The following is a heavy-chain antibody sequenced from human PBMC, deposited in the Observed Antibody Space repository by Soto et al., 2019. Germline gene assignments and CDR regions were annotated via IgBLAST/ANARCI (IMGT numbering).Heavy chain of an antibody. CDR2: IYYSGST. Sequence: SETLSLTFAVSGGSIISYYWSWIRQPPGKGLEWIGYIYYSGSTNYNPSLKSRVTISVDTSKNQFSLKLSSVTAADTAVYYCARGGQQLVPWGQGTLVTVSS. V-gene: IGHV4-59*01. CDR1: GGSIISYY. J-gene: IGHJ5*02. CDR3: ARGGQQLVP. D-gene: IGHD6-13*01.